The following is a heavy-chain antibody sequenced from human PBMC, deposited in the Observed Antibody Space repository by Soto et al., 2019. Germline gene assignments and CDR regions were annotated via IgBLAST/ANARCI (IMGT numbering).Heavy chain of an antibody. J-gene: IGHJ6*02. Sequence: SETLALTCAVSGDPISSSKWWTWVRQTPGKGLEWIGKIDQNGIANYNPSLERRVTILKDNSKNQLSLKLTSVTAVDSAVYYCARLNRDYYYYGMDVWGQGATVTVSS. CDR2: IDQNGIA. CDR3: ARLNRDYYYYGMDV. V-gene: IGHV4-4*02. CDR1: GDPISSSKW.